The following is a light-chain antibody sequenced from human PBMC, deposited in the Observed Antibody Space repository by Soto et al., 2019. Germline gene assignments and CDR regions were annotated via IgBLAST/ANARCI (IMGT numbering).Light chain of an antibody. Sequence: EIVLTQSPGTLSLSPGERATLSCRASQSVGRNYLAWYQQKPGQAPRLLIYDASSRATGIPDRFSGRGSGTDFTITISRLEPEDLAVYYCQQYASSQLTFGGGPKVDMK. CDR3: QQYASSQLT. CDR2: DAS. CDR1: QSVGRNY. J-gene: IGKJ4*02. V-gene: IGKV3-20*01.